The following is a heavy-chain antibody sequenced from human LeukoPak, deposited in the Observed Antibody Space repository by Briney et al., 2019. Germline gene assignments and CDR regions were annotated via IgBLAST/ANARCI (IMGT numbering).Heavy chain of an antibody. Sequence: GGSLRLSCAASGFTFNNYDMHWVRQAPGKGLEWVAFIRYDGSYKFYADSVTGRFTISRDNSKNTLYLQMNSLRTEDKAVYYCTSEHKSGYAFDYWGQGTLVTVSS. CDR2: IRYDGSYK. CDR1: GFTFNNYD. V-gene: IGHV3-30*02. D-gene: IGHD3-22*01. J-gene: IGHJ4*02. CDR3: TSEHKSGYAFDY.